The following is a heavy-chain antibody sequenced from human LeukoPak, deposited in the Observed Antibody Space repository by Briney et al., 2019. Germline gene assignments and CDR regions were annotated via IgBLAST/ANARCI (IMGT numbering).Heavy chain of an antibody. CDR1: GFTFSSYG. CDR3: AKDWHRYTHTFI. Sequence: PGGFLRLSCAASGFTFSSYGMHWVRQAPGKGLEWVAVISYDGSNKYYADSVKGRFTISRDNSKNTLYLQMNSLRAEDTAVYYCAKDWHRYTHTFIWGQGTMVTVSS. V-gene: IGHV3-30*18. CDR2: ISYDGSNK. J-gene: IGHJ3*02. D-gene: IGHD2-2*02.